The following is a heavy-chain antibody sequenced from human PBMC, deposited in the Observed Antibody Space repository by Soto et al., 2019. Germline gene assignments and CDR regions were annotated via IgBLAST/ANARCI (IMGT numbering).Heavy chain of an antibody. CDR1: GGTFSSYA. D-gene: IGHD6-13*01. CDR3: ARGSGYRSSWYAFDI. V-gene: IGHV1-69*01. J-gene: IGHJ3*02. Sequence: QVQLVQSGAEVKKPGSSVKVSCKASGGTFSSYAISWVRQAPGQGLEWMGGIIPIFGTANYAQKCKGRVTITEDESTSTAYIELSSLISEDTAVYYCARGSGYRSSWYAFDIWGQGTMVTVSS. CDR2: IIPIFGTA.